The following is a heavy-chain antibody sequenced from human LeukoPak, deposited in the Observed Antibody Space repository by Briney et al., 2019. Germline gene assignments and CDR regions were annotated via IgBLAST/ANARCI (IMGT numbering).Heavy chain of an antibody. J-gene: IGHJ6*03. CDR1: GYSISSGYY. Sequence: SETLSLTCTVSGYSISSGYYWGWIRQPPGKGLEWIGSIYHSGSTYYNPSLKSRVTISVDTSKNQFSLKLSSVTAADTAVYYCAGGYSSSWYGYYYYMDVWGKGTTVTISS. D-gene: IGHD6-13*01. V-gene: IGHV4-38-2*02. CDR2: IYHSGST. CDR3: AGGYSSSWYGYYYYMDV.